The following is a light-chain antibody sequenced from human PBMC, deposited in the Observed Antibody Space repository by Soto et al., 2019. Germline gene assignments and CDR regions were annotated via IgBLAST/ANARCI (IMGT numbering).Light chain of an antibody. V-gene: IGKV4-1*01. CDR1: QSVLYSSDNKNH. CDR3: QQYYSTPWT. J-gene: IGKJ1*01. CDR2: WAS. Sequence: DIVMTQSPDFLAVSLGERATIKCKSSQSVLYSSDNKNHLAWYQQKPGQPPKLLIYWASTRESGVPDRFSGSGSGTDFTLTISSLQAEDVAVYYCQQYYSTPWTFGQGTKVEIK.